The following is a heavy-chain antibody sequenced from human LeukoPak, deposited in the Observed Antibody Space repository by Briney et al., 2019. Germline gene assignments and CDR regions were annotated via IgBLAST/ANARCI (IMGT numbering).Heavy chain of an antibody. CDR3: ASSTRASGRNFDY. V-gene: IGHV4-59*01. CDR1: GASISSYY. CDR2: FYYSGST. J-gene: IGHJ4*02. Sequence: SETLSLTCTVSGASISSYYWSWIRQPPGKGLEWIGYFYYSGSTNYNPSLKSRVTISVDTSKNQFSLKLSSVTAEDTAVYYCASSTRASGRNFDYWGQGTLVTVSS.